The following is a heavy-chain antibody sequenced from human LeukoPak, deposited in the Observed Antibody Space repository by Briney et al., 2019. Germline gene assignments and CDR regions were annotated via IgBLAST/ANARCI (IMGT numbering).Heavy chain of an antibody. CDR3: AKKSIVVVTAGDYYYYYGRAV. CDR1: GFTFSSYS. V-gene: IGHV3-48*02. D-gene: IGHD2-21*02. CDR2: ISSSSSTI. Sequence: GGSLRLSCAASGFTFSSYSMNWVRQAPGKGLEWVSYISSSSSTIYYADSAKGRFTISRDNAKNSLYLQMNSLRDEDTAVYYCAKKSIVVVTAGDYYYYYGRAVGGQGTTVTVSS. J-gene: IGHJ6*02.